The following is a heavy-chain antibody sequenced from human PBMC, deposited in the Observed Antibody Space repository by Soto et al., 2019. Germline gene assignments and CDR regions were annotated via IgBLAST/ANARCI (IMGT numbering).Heavy chain of an antibody. V-gene: IGHV3-11*06. J-gene: IGHJ5*02. CDR2: ISPGSRYP. CDR1: GFTFSDYY. CDR3: VRGGGGGLFDP. Sequence: QVQLVESGGGLVTPGGSLRLSCASSGFTFSDYYMSWIRQAPGKGLEWLSYISPGSRYPAYADSVKGRFTIPRDNARRSLSLQMNSLTVDDTAIYYCVRGGGGGLFDPWGQGSLVTVSS. D-gene: IGHD2-15*01.